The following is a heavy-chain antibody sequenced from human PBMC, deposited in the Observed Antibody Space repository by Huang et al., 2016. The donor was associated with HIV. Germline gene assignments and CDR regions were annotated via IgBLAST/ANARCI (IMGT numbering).Heavy chain of an antibody. J-gene: IGHJ3*02. Sequence: EVQLVESGGGLVQPGGSLRLSCAASDFDVSSYWMMWLRQRPGKGLECVASIREDSGQKDYLDSVKGRCIISRDNPKKSLYLQMNNLRAEDAAVYYCARDPFIKAFDIWGQGTLVTVSS. CDR3: ARDPFIKAFDI. CDR2: IREDSGQK. V-gene: IGHV3-7*01. CDR1: DFDVSSYW.